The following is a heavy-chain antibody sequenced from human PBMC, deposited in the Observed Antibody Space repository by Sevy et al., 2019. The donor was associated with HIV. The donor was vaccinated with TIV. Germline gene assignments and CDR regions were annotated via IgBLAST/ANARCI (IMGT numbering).Heavy chain of an antibody. CDR2: IYSEGST. CDR1: GFPVSSNY. V-gene: IGHV3-66*01. Sequence: GGSLRLSCAASGFPVSSNYMSWVRQAPGKGLEWVSVIYSEGSTYHADSVKGRFTISRDNSKNTLYLQMNSLRVEDTAVYYCARGKSGYGHGLDYWGQGTLVTVSS. CDR3: ARGKSGYGHGLDY. J-gene: IGHJ4*02. D-gene: IGHD5-18*01.